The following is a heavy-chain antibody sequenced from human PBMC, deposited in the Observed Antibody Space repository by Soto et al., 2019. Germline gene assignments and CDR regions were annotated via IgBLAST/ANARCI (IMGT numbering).Heavy chain of an antibody. J-gene: IGHJ4*02. CDR1: GYTFTSYA. CDR3: ASCPNYDYIWGSHRRNKHFDY. Sequence: GASVKVSCKASGYTFTSYAMRWVRQAPGQRLEWMGWINAGNGNTKYSQKFQGRVTITRDTSASTAYMELSSLRSEDTAVYYCASCPNYDYIWGSHRRNKHFDYWGQGTLVTVSS. CDR2: INAGNGNT. V-gene: IGHV1-3*01. D-gene: IGHD3-16*02.